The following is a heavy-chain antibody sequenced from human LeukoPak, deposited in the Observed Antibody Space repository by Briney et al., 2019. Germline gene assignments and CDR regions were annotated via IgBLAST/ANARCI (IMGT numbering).Heavy chain of an antibody. CDR3: ARGGDYYGSGSDYYGMDV. Sequence: ASVKVSCKASGYTFTSYDINWVRQATGQGLEWMGWMNPNSGNTGYAQKFQGRVTMTRNTSISPAYMELSSLRSEDTAVYYCARGGDYYGSGSDYYGMDVWGQGTTVTVSS. D-gene: IGHD3-10*01. V-gene: IGHV1-8*01. J-gene: IGHJ6*02. CDR1: GYTFTSYD. CDR2: MNPNSGNT.